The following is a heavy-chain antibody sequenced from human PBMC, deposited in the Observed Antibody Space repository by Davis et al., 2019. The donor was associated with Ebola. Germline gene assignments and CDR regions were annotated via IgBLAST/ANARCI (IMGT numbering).Heavy chain of an antibody. Sequence: GESLKISCKGSGYDFTNSWIGCFRPFPVQGLEWVGDGYTREGERRDSPSFQGQVTISADKSIGTAYLQWSSLRAADTARDDGARQGLGVLPGDNYYYGMDVWGQGTTVTVSS. CDR3: ARQGLGVLPGDNYYYGMDV. J-gene: IGHJ6*02. V-gene: IGHV5-51*01. D-gene: IGHD2/OR15-2a*01. CDR2: GYTREGER. CDR1: GYDFTNSW.